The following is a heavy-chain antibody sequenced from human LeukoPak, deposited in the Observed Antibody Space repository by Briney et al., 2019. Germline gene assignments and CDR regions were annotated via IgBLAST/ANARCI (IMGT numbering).Heavy chain of an antibody. V-gene: IGHV3-23*01. CDR3: AKGSGYSYGYDFDY. Sequence: GGSLRLACAASGFAFNTCVMNWVRQAPGKGLEGVATISGSGGSTYYADSVKGRFTISRDNSKNTLYLQMNSLRAEDTAVYYCAKGSGYSYGYDFDYWGQGTLVTVSS. D-gene: IGHD5-18*01. CDR1: GFAFNTCV. J-gene: IGHJ4*02. CDR2: ISGSGGST.